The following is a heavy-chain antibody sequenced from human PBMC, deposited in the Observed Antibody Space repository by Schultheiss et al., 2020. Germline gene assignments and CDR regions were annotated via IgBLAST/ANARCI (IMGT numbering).Heavy chain of an antibody. J-gene: IGHJ4*02. CDR1: GFTFSSYE. Sequence: GGSLRLSCAASGFTFSSYEMNWVRQPPGKGLEWVAVIWYDGSNKYYADSVKGRFIVSRDNVRGALYLQMNSLRDDDTAVYYCARRRPSEGLGYWGQGTVGTVSS. CDR3: ARRRPSEGLGY. CDR2: IWYDGSNK. V-gene: IGHV3-33*08.